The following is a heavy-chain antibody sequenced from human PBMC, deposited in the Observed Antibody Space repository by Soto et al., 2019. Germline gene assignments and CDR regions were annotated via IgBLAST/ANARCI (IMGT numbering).Heavy chain of an antibody. CDR1: GFTFSSYG. CDR3: AKDSDLRQWLVYYFDY. CDR2: ISYDGSNK. D-gene: IGHD6-19*01. J-gene: IGHJ4*02. Sequence: GGSLRLSCAASGFTFSSYGMHWVRQAPGKGLEWVAVISYDGSNKYYADSVKGRFTISRDNSKNTLYLQMNSLRAEDTAVYYCAKDSDLRQWLVYYFDYWGQGTLVTVS. V-gene: IGHV3-30*18.